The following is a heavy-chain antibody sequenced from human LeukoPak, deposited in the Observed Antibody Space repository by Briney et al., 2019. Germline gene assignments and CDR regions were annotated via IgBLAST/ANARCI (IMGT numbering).Heavy chain of an antibody. CDR2: ITCNSGRI. J-gene: IGHJ3*02. Sequence: PWGSLTLTCAASGCTFDDYAMHWLRQAPAKGLERVSGITCNSGRIAYADSVKGRFTISRDKAKNSLYLQMNSLRADDTALYCCAKDRGGSYFDAFDIWGEGTLVTASS. CDR3: AKDRGGSYFDAFDI. V-gene: IGHV3-9*01. CDR1: GCTFDDYA. D-gene: IGHD1-26*01.